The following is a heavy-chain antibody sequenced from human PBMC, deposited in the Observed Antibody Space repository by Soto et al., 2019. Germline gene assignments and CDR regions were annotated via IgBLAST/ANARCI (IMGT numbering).Heavy chain of an antibody. Sequence: QGQLVQSGAEVKKPGASVKVSCKASGYPFTTFGIIWVRQAPGQGLEWMGWISGYNDNTNYAQKIQGRVTMTTDTSTSTAYMELRSLRSDDTAMYYCEKGGVRAPQTLAFETWGQGTMVTVSS. D-gene: IGHD1-1*01. J-gene: IGHJ3*02. V-gene: IGHV1-18*01. CDR1: GYPFTTFG. CDR2: ISGYNDNT. CDR3: EKGGVRAPQTLAFET.